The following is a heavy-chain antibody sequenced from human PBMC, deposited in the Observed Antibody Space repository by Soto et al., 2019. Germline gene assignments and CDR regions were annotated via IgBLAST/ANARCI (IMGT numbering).Heavy chain of an antibody. Sequence: EVQLLESGGGLVQPGGSLRLSCAGSGFTFINYAMNWVRQAPGKGLEWVSSISGGGDATFFADSVRGRFTISRDNSKNTVTLRMNSLGVDDTAVYYCARKILGSTSRPNYCYFDLWGRGTLVTVSS. J-gene: IGHJ2*01. V-gene: IGHV3-23*01. CDR2: ISGGGDAT. CDR3: ARKILGSTSRPNYCYFDL. CDR1: GFTFINYA. D-gene: IGHD2-2*01.